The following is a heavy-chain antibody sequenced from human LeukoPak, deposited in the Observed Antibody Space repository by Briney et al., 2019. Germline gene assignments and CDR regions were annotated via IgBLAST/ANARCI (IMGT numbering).Heavy chain of an antibody. V-gene: IGHV3-23*01. CDR2: ISGSGDST. CDR1: GFTFSNYA. D-gene: IGHD6-19*01. Sequence: GGSLRLSCAASGFTFSNYAIRWVRQAPGKGLEWVSAISGSGDSTYYADSVKGRFTISRDNSVNTLYVQMNSLRAEDTAVYYCAKVRQDSGWYGPFDYWGQCSLVTVSS. CDR3: AKVRQDSGWYGPFDY. J-gene: IGHJ4*02.